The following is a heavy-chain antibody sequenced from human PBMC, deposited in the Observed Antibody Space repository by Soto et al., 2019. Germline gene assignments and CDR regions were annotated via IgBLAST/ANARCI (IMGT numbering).Heavy chain of an antibody. CDR3: AKGCYYDSSGYPYFDY. CDR2: INPSGGST. V-gene: IGHV1-46*01. Sequence: ASVKVSCKASGYTFTSYYMHWVRQAPGQGLEWMGIINPSGGSTSYAQKFQGRVTMTRDTSTSTVYMELSSLRSEDTAVYYCAKGCYYDSSGYPYFDYWGQGTLVTVSS. CDR1: GYTFTSYY. D-gene: IGHD3-22*01. J-gene: IGHJ4*02.